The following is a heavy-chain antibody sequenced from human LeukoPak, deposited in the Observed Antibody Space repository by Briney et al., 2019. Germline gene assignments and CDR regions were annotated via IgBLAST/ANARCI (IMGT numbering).Heavy chain of an antibody. CDR3: ARHVYSSSWQLDY. V-gene: IGHV4-39*01. D-gene: IGHD6-13*01. CDR2: ILYIVST. J-gene: IGHJ4*02. Sequence: PSETLSLTCTVPGGSISSSSYYWGSIRQPPGKGLGWIGNILYIVSTSYNPSLKSRVTIPVETSKNQFSLKLTSVTAADTAVYYCARHVYSSSWQLDYWGQGTLVTVSS. CDR1: GGSISSSSYY.